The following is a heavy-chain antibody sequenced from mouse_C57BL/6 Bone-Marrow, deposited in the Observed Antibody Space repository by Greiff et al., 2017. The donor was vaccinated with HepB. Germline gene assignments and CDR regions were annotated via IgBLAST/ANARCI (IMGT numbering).Heavy chain of an antibody. CDR2: ISSGSSTI. CDR1: GFTFSDYG. J-gene: IGHJ2*01. D-gene: IGHD1-1*01. V-gene: IGHV5-17*01. Sequence: EVKLVESGGGLVKPGGSLKLSCAASGFTFSDYGMHWVRQAPEKGLEWVAYISSGSSTIYYADTVKGRFTISRDNAKNTLFLQMTSLRSEDTAMYYCARNYGSSYYFDYWGQGTTLTVS. CDR3: ARNYGSSYYFDY.